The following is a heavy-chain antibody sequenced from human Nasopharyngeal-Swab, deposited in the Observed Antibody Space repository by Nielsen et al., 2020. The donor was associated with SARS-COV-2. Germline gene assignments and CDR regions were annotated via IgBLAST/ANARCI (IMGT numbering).Heavy chain of an antibody. CDR3: ARDSESSYYYYGMDV. CDR2: IYTSGST. D-gene: IGHD3-10*01. J-gene: IGHJ6*02. CDR1: GGSISSYY. Sequence: SETLSLTCTVSGGSISSYYWSWIRQPAGKGLEWIGRIYTSGSTNYNPSLKSRVTMSADTSKNQFSLKLSSVTAADTAVYYCARDSESSYYYYGMDVWGQGTTVTVSS. V-gene: IGHV4-4*07.